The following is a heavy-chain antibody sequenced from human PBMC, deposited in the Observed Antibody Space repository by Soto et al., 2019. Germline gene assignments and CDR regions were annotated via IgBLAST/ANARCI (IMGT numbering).Heavy chain of an antibody. V-gene: IGHV3-74*01. CDR2: VKGDEITA. J-gene: IGHJ4*02. CDR1: GLTFSRYG. Sequence: DVQLVESGGGSVQPGGSLRLPCVASGLTFSRYGGHGVRQGPGRGLGWVSRVKGDEITATYPDSVEGRFTISRDNAKNTVYLHMNSLRADDTAVYYCARGAEGAYYHDYWGQGTLVTVSS. D-gene: IGHD3-3*01. CDR3: ARGAEGAYYHDY.